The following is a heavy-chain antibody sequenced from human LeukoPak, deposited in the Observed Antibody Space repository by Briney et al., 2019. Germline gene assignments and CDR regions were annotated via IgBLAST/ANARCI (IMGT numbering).Heavy chain of an antibody. CDR2: IYTSGST. D-gene: IGHD6-19*01. CDR1: GGSISSYY. J-gene: IGHJ4*02. CDR3: ARDRPGHGYSSGWYYFDY. Sequence: KPSETLSLTCTVSGGSISSYYWSWIRQPAGKGLEWIGRIYTSGSTNYNPSPKSRVTMSVDTSKNQFSLKLSSVTAADTAAYYCARDRPGHGYSSGWYYFDYWGQGTLVTVSS. V-gene: IGHV4-4*07.